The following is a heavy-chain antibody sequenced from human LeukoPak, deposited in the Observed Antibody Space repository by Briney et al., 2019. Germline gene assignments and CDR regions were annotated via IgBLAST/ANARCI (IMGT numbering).Heavy chain of an antibody. CDR2: IYYSGST. CDR3: ARVRYYYDSSGYYHAFDI. CDR1: GGSISSYY. Sequence: SETLSLTCTVSGGSISSYYWSWIRQPPGEGLEWIGYIYYSGSTNYNPSLKSRVTISVDTSKNQFSLKLSSVTAADTAVYYCARVRYYYDSSGYYHAFDIWGQGTMVTVSS. V-gene: IGHV4-59*01. D-gene: IGHD3-22*01. J-gene: IGHJ3*02.